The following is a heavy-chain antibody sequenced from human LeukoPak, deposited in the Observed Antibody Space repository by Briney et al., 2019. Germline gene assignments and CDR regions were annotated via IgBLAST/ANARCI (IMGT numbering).Heavy chain of an antibody. D-gene: IGHD3-16*02. CDR2: ISSSSSYI. J-gene: IGHJ4*02. CDR3: ARDSLYDYVWGSYRHNSDY. CDR1: GFTFSSYS. Sequence: GGSLRLSCAASGFTFSSYSMNWVRRAPGKGLEWVSSISSSSSYIYYAGSVKGRFTISRDNAKNSLYLQMNSLRAEDTAVYYCARDSLYDYVWGSYRHNSDYWGQGTLVTVSS. V-gene: IGHV3-21*01.